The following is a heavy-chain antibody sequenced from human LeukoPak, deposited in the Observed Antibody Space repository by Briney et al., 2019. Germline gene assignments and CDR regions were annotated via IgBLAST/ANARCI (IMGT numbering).Heavy chain of an antibody. CDR2: ITYDGRNK. V-gene: IGHV3-30*02. CDR3: AKEGSMSSGTRDFDY. J-gene: IGHJ4*02. CDR1: GFVFSDYG. D-gene: IGHD1-1*01. Sequence: PGGSLRLSCAASGFVFSDYGMHWVRQAPGKGLQWVTFITYDGRNKYYTDSVKGRFTISRDFSRDTVYLQMNSLRPEDTAVYYCAKEGSMSSGTRDFDYWGQGTLVTVSS.